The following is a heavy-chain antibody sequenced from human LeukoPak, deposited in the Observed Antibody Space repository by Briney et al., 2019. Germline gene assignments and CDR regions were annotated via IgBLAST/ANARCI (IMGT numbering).Heavy chain of an antibody. J-gene: IGHJ4*02. Sequence: GGSLRLSCAASGFTFSSYAMSWVRQAPGEGLEWVSSIHYTGDRTDYTDSVKGRFTISRDNSKNTLYLQMSSLRAEDTAVYYCAREELNSLDYWGQGTLVTVSS. CDR1: GFTFSSYA. CDR2: IHYTGDRT. D-gene: IGHD4-23*01. CDR3: AREELNSLDY. V-gene: IGHV3-23*01.